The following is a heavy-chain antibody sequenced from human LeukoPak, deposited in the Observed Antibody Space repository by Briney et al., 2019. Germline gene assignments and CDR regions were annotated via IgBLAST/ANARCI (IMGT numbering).Heavy chain of an antibody. J-gene: IGHJ4*02. D-gene: IGHD3-22*01. Sequence: SETLSLTCAVSGGSISSSNWWSWVRQPPGKGLEWIGSIYYSGSTYYNPSLKSRVTISVDTSKNQFSLKLSSVTAADTAVYYCAREGGNYYEIDYWGQGTLVTVSS. V-gene: IGHV4-4*02. CDR2: IYYSGST. CDR3: AREGGNYYEIDY. CDR1: GGSISSSNW.